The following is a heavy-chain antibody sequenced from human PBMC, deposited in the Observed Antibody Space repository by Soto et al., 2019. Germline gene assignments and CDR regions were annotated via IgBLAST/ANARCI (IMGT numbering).Heavy chain of an antibody. CDR1: GGTFSSYA. CDR3: ASLGYYDSSGYYTSWYFDL. CDR2: IIPIFGTA. V-gene: IGHV1-69*01. Sequence: QVQLVQSGAEVKKPGSSVKVSCKASGGTFSSYAISWVRQAPGRGLEWMGGIIPIFGTANYAQKFQGRVTITADESTSTAYMELSSLRSEDTAVYYCASLGYYDSSGYYTSWYFDLWGRGTLVTVSS. J-gene: IGHJ2*01. D-gene: IGHD3-22*01.